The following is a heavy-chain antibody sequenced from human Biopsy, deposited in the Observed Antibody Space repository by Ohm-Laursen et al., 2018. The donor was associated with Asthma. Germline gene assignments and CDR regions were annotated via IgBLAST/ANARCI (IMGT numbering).Heavy chain of an antibody. J-gene: IGHJ5*02. Sequence: SETLSLTCTVYGGYLTGHYWNWIRQPPGEGLEWIGEIDQSGYTNYNPSLKSRVTISADTSKNQFHLNLSSVTAADTAVYFCARAAITGIRGWFDPWGQGTQVTVSS. V-gene: IGHV4-34*01. D-gene: IGHD1-20*01. CDR2: IDQSGYT. CDR1: GGYLTGHY. CDR3: ARAAITGIRGWFDP.